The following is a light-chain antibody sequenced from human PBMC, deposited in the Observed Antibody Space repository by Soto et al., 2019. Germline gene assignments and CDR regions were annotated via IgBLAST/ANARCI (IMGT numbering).Light chain of an antibody. CDR1: SSNIGINT. Sequence: QSVLTQPPSASGTPWQRVTISCSGSSSNIGINTVNWYQQLPGMAPKLLIYSNVNRPSGVPDRFSGSKSGTSASLAISGLQSEDEADYYCAAWDDSLNGHVVFGGGTKLTVL. V-gene: IGLV1-44*01. CDR3: AAWDDSLNGHVV. J-gene: IGLJ2*01. CDR2: SNV.